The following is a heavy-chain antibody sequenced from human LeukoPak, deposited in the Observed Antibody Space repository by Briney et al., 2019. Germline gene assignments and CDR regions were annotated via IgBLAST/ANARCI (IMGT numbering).Heavy chain of an antibody. J-gene: IGHJ4*02. D-gene: IGHD1-26*01. CDR2: MNPNSGNT. CDR3: ATVSRELPGFDY. Sequence: ASVKVSCKSFGDSFRNYAINWVRQAPGQGLEWMGWMNPNSGNTDHAQKFQGRVTITRNTSISTAYMELSSLRSADTAVYYCATVSRELPGFDYWGQGPLAPVSS. V-gene: IGHV1-8*03. CDR1: GDSFRNYA.